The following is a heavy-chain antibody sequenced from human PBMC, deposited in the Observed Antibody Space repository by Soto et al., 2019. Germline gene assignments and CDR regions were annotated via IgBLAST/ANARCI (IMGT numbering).Heavy chain of an antibody. CDR2: IYQSGST. V-gene: IGHV4-38-2*02. J-gene: IGHJ5*02. CDR1: GYSISIGNY. Sequence: SETLSLTCPVSGYSISIGNYWGWIRQPPGKRLEWIGSIYQSGSTYYNPSLGSRATISVDTSKNQFSLKLSSVTAADTAVYYCARGSRSLYYYDTSASNYFGPWGQGILVTVSS. D-gene: IGHD3-22*01. CDR3: ARGSRSLYYYDTSASNYFGP.